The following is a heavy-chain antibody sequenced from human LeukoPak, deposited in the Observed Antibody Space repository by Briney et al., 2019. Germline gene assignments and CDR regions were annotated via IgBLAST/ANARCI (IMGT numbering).Heavy chain of an antibody. D-gene: IGHD3-22*01. CDR3: AKSVDYYDSSGPEPPKYYFDY. V-gene: IGHV3-23*01. CDR1: GFTFSSYA. J-gene: IGHJ4*02. Sequence: PGGSLRLSCAASGFTFSSYAMSWVRQAPGKGLEWVSAISGSGGSTYYADSVKGRFTISRDNSKNTLYLQMNSLRAEDTAVYYCAKSVDYYDSSGPEPPKYYFDYWGQGTLVTVSS. CDR2: ISGSGGST.